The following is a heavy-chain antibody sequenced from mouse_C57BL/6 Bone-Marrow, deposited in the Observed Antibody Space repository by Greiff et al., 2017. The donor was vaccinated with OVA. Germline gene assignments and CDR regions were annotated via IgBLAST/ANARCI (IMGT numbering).Heavy chain of an antibody. CDR2: SRNKANDYTT. V-gene: IGHV7-1*01. Sequence: DVMLVESGGGLVQSGRSLRLSCATSGFTFSDFYMEWVRQAPGKGLEWIAASRNKANDYTTEYSASVKGRFIVSRDTSQSILYLQMNALRAEDTAIYYCARDDYYVYFDVWGTGTTVTVSS. J-gene: IGHJ1*03. D-gene: IGHD1-1*01. CDR1: GFTFSDFY. CDR3: ARDDYYVYFDV.